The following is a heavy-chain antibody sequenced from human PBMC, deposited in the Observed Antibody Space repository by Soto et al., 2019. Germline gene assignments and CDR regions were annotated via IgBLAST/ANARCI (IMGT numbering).Heavy chain of an antibody. CDR1: EITLNIYW. Sequence: GGSLRLSCAASEITLNIYWMHWIRQAPGKGLVWVSRINPESTTLTYADSVTGRFTISRDSAKNTLYPQMNGLSAEDTAIYYCTKDTFGARDSWGQGTLVTVSS. D-gene: IGHD3-10*01. CDR2: INPESTTL. V-gene: IGHV3-74*01. CDR3: TKDTFGARDS. J-gene: IGHJ4*02.